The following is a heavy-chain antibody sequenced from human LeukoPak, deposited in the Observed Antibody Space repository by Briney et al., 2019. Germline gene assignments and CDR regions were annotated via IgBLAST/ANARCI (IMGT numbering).Heavy chain of an antibody. J-gene: IGHJ4*02. V-gene: IGHV3-74*01. CDR1: GNYW. Sequence: GGSLRLSCAASGNYWMHWVRQAPGKGLVWVSHINSEGSWTSYADSVKGRFTISKDNAKNTVYLQMNSLRAEDTAVYYCVSFYETYWGRGTLVTVSS. CDR3: VSFYETY. D-gene: IGHD2/OR15-2a*01. CDR2: INSEGSWT.